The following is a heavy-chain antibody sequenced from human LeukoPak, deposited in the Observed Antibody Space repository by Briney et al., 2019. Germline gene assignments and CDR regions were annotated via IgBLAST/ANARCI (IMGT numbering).Heavy chain of an antibody. CDR3: ARGRGPPYSSSWYRRGRYYYYYMEV. CDR2: MNPNSGNT. CDR1: GYTFTSYD. Sequence: ASVKVSCKASGYTFTSYDINWVRQATGQGLEWMGWMNPNSGNTGYAQKFQGRVTMTRNTSISTAYMELSSLRSEDTAVYYCARGRGPPYSSSWYRRGRYYYYYMEVWGKGTTVTISS. J-gene: IGHJ6*03. V-gene: IGHV1-8*01. D-gene: IGHD6-13*01.